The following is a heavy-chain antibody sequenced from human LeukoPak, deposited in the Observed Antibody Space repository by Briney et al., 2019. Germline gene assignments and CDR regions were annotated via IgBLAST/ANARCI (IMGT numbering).Heavy chain of an antibody. CDR1: GYTFTSYD. V-gene: IGHV1-8*01. CDR3: ARSSEVRGVIITSGFDP. CDR2: MNPNSGNT. D-gene: IGHD3-10*01. J-gene: IGHJ5*02. Sequence: ASVKVSCKASGYTFTSYDINRVRQAPGQGLEWMGWMNPNSGNTGYAQKFQGRVTMTRNTSISTAYMELSSLRSEDTAVYYCARSSEVRGVIITSGFDPWGQGTLVTVSS.